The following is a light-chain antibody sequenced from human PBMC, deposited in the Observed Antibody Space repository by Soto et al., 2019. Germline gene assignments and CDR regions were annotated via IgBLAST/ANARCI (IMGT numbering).Light chain of an antibody. CDR2: DAS. CDR1: QDISNY. J-gene: IGKJ1*01. V-gene: IGKV1-33*01. Sequence: DIQMTQSPSSLSASVGDRVTITCQASQDISNYLNWYQQKPGKAPKLPIYDASNLETGVPSRFSGSGSGTDFTFAISSLQTEDIATYYCQQYDNLPLTFGQGTKVEIK. CDR3: QQYDNLPLT.